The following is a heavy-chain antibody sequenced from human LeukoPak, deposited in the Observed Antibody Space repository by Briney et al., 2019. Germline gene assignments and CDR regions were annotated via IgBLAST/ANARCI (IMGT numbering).Heavy chain of an antibody. J-gene: IGHJ4*02. V-gene: IGHV3-23*01. CDR2: INSDGGNT. Sequence: GVSLRLSCAASGFTFSAYAMSWVRQAPGKGLEWVSSINSDGGNTFYADSVRGRFTISRDSSKSTLYLQMNNLRAEDTAVYYCARKRTSGWSPGTFFYWGQGTLVTVSS. CDR1: GFTFSAYA. CDR3: ARKRTSGWSPGTFFY. D-gene: IGHD6-19*01.